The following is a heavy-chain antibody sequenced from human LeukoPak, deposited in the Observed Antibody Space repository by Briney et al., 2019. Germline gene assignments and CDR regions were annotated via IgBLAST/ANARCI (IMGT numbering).Heavy chain of an antibody. D-gene: IGHD3-3*01. CDR1: GYSFTSYW. Sequence: GESLKISCKGSGYSFTSYWIGWVRQMPGKGLEWMGIIYPGDSDTRYSPSFQGQVTISADKSISTAYLQWSSLKASDTAMYYCARQAQGYDFWSGQIWFDPWGQGTLVTVSS. V-gene: IGHV5-51*01. CDR2: IYPGDSDT. J-gene: IGHJ5*02. CDR3: ARQAQGYDFWSGQIWFDP.